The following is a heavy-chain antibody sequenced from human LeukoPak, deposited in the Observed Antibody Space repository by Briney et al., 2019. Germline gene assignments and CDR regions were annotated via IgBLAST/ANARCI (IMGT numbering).Heavy chain of an antibody. Sequence: ASVKVSCKASGYTFTTHYMHWVRQAPGQGLEWMGKINPSGGSTSYAQKFQGRVTMTRDTSTSTVYMELVSLRSDDTAVYYCARDLAGYSNHWGQGTLVTVSS. V-gene: IGHV1-46*01. J-gene: IGHJ5*02. CDR3: ARDLAGYSNH. CDR1: GYTFTTHY. D-gene: IGHD6-13*01. CDR2: INPSGGST.